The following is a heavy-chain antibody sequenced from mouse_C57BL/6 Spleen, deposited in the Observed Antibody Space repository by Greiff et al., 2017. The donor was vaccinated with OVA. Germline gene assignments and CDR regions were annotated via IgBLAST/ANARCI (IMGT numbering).Heavy chain of an antibody. CDR2: IWSGGST. Sequence: VKLMESGPGLVQPSQSLSITCTVSGFSLTSYGVHWVRQSPGKGLEWLGVIWSGGSTDYNAAFISRLSISKDNSKSQVFFKMNSLQADDTAIYYCARNSGYYGSIYAMDYWGQGTSVTVSS. CDR1: GFSLTSYG. J-gene: IGHJ4*01. D-gene: IGHD1-1*01. CDR3: ARNSGYYGSIYAMDY. V-gene: IGHV2-2*01.